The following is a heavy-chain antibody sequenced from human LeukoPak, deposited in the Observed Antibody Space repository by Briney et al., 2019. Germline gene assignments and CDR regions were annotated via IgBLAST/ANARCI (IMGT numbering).Heavy chain of an antibody. Sequence: SETLSLTCAVYGGSFSGYYCSWIRQPPGKGLEWIGEVNLIGSTNYNPSLKSRVTISVDTSKNQFSLELSSVTAADTAVYYCASLRTEAAAAPFDYWGEGTLVTVSS. D-gene: IGHD6-13*01. CDR2: VNLIGST. J-gene: IGHJ4*02. CDR3: ASLRTEAAAAPFDY. CDR1: GGSFSGYY. V-gene: IGHV4-34*01.